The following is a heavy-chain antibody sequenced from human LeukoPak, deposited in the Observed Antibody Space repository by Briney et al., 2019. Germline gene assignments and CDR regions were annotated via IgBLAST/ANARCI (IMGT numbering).Heavy chain of an antibody. Sequence: PGGSLRLSCAASGFTFRSYGMHWVRQAPGKGLEWVAVISYDGSNKYYADSVKDRFTISRENSKNTLYLQMNSLRAEDTAVYYCAKDYCGGDCYPDYWGQGTLVTVSS. CDR3: AKDYCGGDCYPDY. V-gene: IGHV3-30*18. CDR2: ISYDGSNK. D-gene: IGHD2-21*02. CDR1: GFTFRSYG. J-gene: IGHJ4*02.